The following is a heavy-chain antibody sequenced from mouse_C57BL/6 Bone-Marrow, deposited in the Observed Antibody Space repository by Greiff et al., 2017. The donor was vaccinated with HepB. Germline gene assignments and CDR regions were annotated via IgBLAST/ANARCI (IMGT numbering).Heavy chain of an antibody. CDR3: ARWEVATLDY. CDR2: IDPSDSYT. D-gene: IGHD4-1*01. J-gene: IGHJ2*01. V-gene: IGHV1-50*01. CDR1: GYTFTSYW. Sequence: QVQLQQPGAELVKPGASVKLSCKASGYTFTSYWMQWVKQRPGQGLEWIGEIDPSDSYTNYNQKFKGKATLTVDTSSSTAYMQLSSLTSEDSAVYYCARWEVATLDYWGPGTTLTVSS.